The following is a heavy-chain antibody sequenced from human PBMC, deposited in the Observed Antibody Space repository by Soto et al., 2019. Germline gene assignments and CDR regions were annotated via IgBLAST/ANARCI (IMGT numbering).Heavy chain of an antibody. J-gene: IGHJ5*02. V-gene: IGHV4-31*03. CDR2: IYYSGST. CDR3: ARDTGAKNSFDP. D-gene: IGHD3-10*01. Sequence: SETLSLTCTVSGGSISSGGYYWSWLRQHPGKGLEWIGYIYYSGSTYYNPSLKSRVTISVDTAKNKFSLKLSAVTAAATAVYYCARDTGAKNSFDPWGPGTLVTVSS. CDR1: GGSISSGGYY.